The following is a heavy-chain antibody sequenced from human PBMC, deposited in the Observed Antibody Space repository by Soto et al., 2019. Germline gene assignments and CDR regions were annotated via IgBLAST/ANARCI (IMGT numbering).Heavy chain of an antibody. D-gene: IGHD2-21*02. CDR1: GGTFSSYT. J-gene: IGHJ2*01. V-gene: IGHV1-69*08. CDR2: IIPILGIA. CDR3: AREGHIVVVTATSDSAWYFDL. Sequence: QVQLVQSGAEVKKPGSSVKVSCKASGGTFSSYTISWVRQAPGQGLEWMGRIIPILGIANYAQKFQGRVTITADKSTSTAYMELSSLRSEETAVYYCAREGHIVVVTATSDSAWYFDLWGRGTLVTVSS.